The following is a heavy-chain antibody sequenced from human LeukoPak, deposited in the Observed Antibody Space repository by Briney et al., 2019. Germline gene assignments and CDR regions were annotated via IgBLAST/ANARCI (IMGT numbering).Heavy chain of an antibody. Sequence: GASVKVSCKASGGTFSRFTISWVRQAPGQGFEWMGGITPIFGTANYAQKFQGRVTITADESTSTAYMELSSLRSEDTAVYYCARAVYYYDSSGYLYYWGQGTLVTVSS. CDR1: GGTFSRFT. J-gene: IGHJ4*02. CDR2: ITPIFGTA. CDR3: ARAVYYYDSSGYLYY. D-gene: IGHD3-22*01. V-gene: IGHV1-69*13.